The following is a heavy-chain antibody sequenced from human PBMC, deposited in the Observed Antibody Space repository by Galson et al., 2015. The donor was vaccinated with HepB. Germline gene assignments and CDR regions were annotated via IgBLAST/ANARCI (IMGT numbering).Heavy chain of an antibody. Sequence: SVKVSCKASGYTFTSYGISWVRQAPGQGLEWMGWISAYNGNTNYAQKLQGRVTMTTDTSTSTAYMELRSLRSDDTAVYYCARDFPHYYDSSGYDAFDIWGQGTMVTVSS. J-gene: IGHJ3*02. CDR2: ISAYNGNT. CDR3: ARDFPHYYDSSGYDAFDI. V-gene: IGHV1-18*04. D-gene: IGHD3-22*01. CDR1: GYTFTSYG.